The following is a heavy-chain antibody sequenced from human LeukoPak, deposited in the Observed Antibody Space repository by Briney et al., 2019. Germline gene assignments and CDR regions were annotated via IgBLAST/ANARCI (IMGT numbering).Heavy chain of an antibody. J-gene: IGHJ4*02. V-gene: IGHV4-59*01. D-gene: IGHD1-26*01. CDR2: IHFSEST. Sequence: SETLSLTCTVSDASISGYYWSWIREPPGKGLEWIGSIHFSESTHYNPSLRSRVTISVDTSKNQLSLKLSSVTAADTAVYYCARDLGGTYFDYCGQGTLVTVSS. CDR3: ARDLGGTYFDY. CDR1: DASISGYY.